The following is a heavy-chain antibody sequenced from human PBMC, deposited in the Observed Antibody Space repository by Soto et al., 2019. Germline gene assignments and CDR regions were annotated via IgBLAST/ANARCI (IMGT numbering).Heavy chain of an antibody. CDR2: ISWNSGSI. J-gene: IGHJ4*02. CDR3: AKAPHYDYIWGLPDY. Sequence: EVQLVESGGGLVQPGRSLRLSCAASGFTFDDYAMHWVRQAPGKGLEWVSGISWNSGSIGYADSVKGRFTISRDNAKNSLYLQMNSLRAEDTALYYCAKAPHYDYIWGLPDYWGQGTLVTVSS. CDR1: GFTFDDYA. V-gene: IGHV3-9*01. D-gene: IGHD3-16*01.